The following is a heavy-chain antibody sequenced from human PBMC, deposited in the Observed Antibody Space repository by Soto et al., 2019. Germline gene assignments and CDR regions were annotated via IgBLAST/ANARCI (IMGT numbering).Heavy chain of an antibody. J-gene: IGHJ4*02. CDR1: GYTFTGYY. V-gene: IGHV1-2*02. D-gene: IGHD6-6*01. Sequence: ASVKVSCKASGYTFTGYYMRWVRQAPGQGLEWMGWINPNSGGTNYAQKFQGRVTMTRDTSISTAYMELSRLRSDDTAVYYCARDRGQLRYYFDYWGQGTLVTVSS. CDR2: INPNSGGT. CDR3: ARDRGQLRYYFDY.